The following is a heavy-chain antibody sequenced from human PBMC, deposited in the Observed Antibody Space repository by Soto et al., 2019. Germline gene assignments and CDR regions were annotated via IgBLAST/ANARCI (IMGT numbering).Heavy chain of an antibody. J-gene: IGHJ4*02. Sequence: QIALKESGPTLVKPARNLTLTCTFSGFSRPTDRVGVGWIRQSPGKAREWRAVIYWDDTKTYRPSLKSRLTTTQDTSKKQVALTMTDMEPVDTATSYCPLADGERSLYWGQGTLVTVSS. D-gene: IGHD2-21*01. CDR1: GFSRPTDRVG. V-gene: IGHV2-5*02. CDR2: IYWDDTK. CDR3: PLADGERSLY.